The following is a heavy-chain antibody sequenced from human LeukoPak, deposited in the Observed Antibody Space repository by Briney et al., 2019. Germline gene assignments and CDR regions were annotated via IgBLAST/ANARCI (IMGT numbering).Heavy chain of an antibody. D-gene: IGHD2-21*02. J-gene: IGHJ3*02. CDR2: ISGSGGST. CDR1: GFTFSSYA. Sequence: PGGSLRLSCAASGFTFSSYAMSWVRQAPGKGLEWVSAISGSGGSTYYADSVKGRFTISRDNSKNTLYLQMNSLRAEDMAVYYCAKDPFTVVVTANSGDAFDIWGQGTMVTVSS. CDR3: AKDPFTVVVTANSGDAFDI. V-gene: IGHV3-23*01.